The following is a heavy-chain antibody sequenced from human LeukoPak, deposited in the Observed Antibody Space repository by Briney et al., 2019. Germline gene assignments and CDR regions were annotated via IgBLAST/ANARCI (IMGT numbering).Heavy chain of an antibody. CDR3: AGDLYYYDSSGYGYFDY. Sequence: SETLSLTCTVSGGSISSSSYYWGWIRQPPGKGLEWIGSIYYSGSTYYNPSLKSRVTISVDTSKNQFSLKLSSVTAADTAVYYCAGDLYYYDSSGYGYFDYWGQGTLVTVSS. CDR2: IYYSGST. J-gene: IGHJ4*02. V-gene: IGHV4-39*07. D-gene: IGHD3-22*01. CDR1: GGSISSSSYY.